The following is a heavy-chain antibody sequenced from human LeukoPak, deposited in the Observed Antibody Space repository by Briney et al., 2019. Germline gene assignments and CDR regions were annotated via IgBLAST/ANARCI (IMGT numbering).Heavy chain of an antibody. CDR3: ARRDSSSWYQRMGYCFDY. CDR1: GYTFTSYG. D-gene: IGHD6-13*01. V-gene: IGHV1-18*01. Sequence: GASVKVSCKASGYTFTSYGISWVRQAPGQGLEWMGWISAYNGNTNYAQKLQGRVTMTTDTSTSTAYMELRSLRSDDTAVYYCARRDSSSWYQRMGYCFDYWGQGTLVTVSS. J-gene: IGHJ4*02. CDR2: ISAYNGNT.